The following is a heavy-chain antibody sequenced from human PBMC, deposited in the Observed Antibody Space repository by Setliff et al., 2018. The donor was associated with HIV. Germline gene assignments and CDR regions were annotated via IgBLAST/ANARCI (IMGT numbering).Heavy chain of an antibody. Sequence: TSETLSLTCTVSGGSISSGGYYWSWIRQAAGKGLEWIGHIYTSGSTNYNPSLKSRITISVDTSKNQFSLKLSSVTAADTTVYYCARDYDSSGYYKGYWGQGTLVTVSS. V-gene: IGHV4-61*09. CDR1: GGSISSGGYY. CDR3: ARDYDSSGYYKGY. D-gene: IGHD3-22*01. CDR2: IYTSGST. J-gene: IGHJ4*02.